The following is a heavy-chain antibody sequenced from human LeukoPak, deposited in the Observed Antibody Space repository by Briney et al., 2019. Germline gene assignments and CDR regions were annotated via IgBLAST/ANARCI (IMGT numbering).Heavy chain of an antibody. CDR3: ARDAVYSSSRQYY. Sequence: QSGRSLRLSCAASGFTFSSYGMHWVRQAPGNGLEWVAVIWYDGSNKYYADSVKGRFTISRDNSKNTLYLQMNSLRAEDTAVYYCARDAVYSSSRQYYWGQGTLVTVSS. V-gene: IGHV3-33*01. CDR1: GFTFSSYG. D-gene: IGHD6-13*01. CDR2: IWYDGSNK. J-gene: IGHJ4*02.